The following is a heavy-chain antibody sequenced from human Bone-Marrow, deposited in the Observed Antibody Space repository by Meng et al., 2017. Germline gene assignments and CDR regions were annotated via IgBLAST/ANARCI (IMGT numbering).Heavy chain of an antibody. Sequence: GESLKISCAASGFTFSSYWMSWVRQAPGKGLEWVANIKQDGSEKYYVDSVKGRFTISRDNAKNSLYLQMNSLRAEDTAVYYCARRRLWFGELSYFDYWGQGNLVTVSS. J-gene: IGHJ4*02. CDR2: IKQDGSEK. CDR1: GFTFSSYW. D-gene: IGHD3-10*01. V-gene: IGHV3-7*01. CDR3: ARRRLWFGELSYFDY.